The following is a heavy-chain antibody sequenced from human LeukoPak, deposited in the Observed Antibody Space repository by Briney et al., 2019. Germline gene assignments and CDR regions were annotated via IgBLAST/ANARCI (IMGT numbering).Heavy chain of an antibody. CDR3: ARQVVVAAPLGY. D-gene: IGHD2-15*01. CDR1: GGSISSSSYY. V-gene: IGHV4-61*05. CDR2: IYYSGST. Sequence: SETLSLTCTVSGGSISSSSYYWGWIRQPPGKGLEWIGYIYYSGSTNYNPSLKNRVTISVDTSKNQFSLKLSSVTAADTAVYYCARQVVVAAPLGYWGQGTRVTVSS. J-gene: IGHJ4*02.